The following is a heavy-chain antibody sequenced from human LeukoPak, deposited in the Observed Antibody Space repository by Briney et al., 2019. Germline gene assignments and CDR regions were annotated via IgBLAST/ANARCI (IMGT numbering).Heavy chain of an antibody. D-gene: IGHD5-12*01. J-gene: IGHJ4*02. Sequence: GGSLRLSCAASGFTFNSYAKRGAPRAPGRGWEGVSAISGSDGSTYYADSVKGRFTISRDNSKKTLYLQMNSLRAEDTAVYYCANGRGYSGYDYFDYWGQGTLVTVSS. CDR3: ANGRGYSGYDYFDY. V-gene: IGHV3-23*01. CDR1: GFTFNSYA. CDR2: ISGSDGST.